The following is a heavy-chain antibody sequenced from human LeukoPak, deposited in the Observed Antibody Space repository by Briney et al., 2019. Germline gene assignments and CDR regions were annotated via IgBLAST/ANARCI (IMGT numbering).Heavy chain of an antibody. CDR3: ARLPYYYDSSAHSSHFDY. CDR2: IYYSGST. J-gene: IGHJ4*02. CDR1: GGSISSSSYY. D-gene: IGHD3-22*01. Sequence: SETLSLTCTVSGGSISSSSYYWGWIRQPPGKGLEWIGSIYYSGSTYYNPSLKSRVTISVDTSKNQFSLKLSSVTAADTAVYYCARLPYYYDSSAHSSHFDYWGQGTLVTVSS. V-gene: IGHV4-39*01.